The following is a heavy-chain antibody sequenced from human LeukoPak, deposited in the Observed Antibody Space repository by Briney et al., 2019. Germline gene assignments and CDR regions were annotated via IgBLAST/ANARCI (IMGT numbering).Heavy chain of an antibody. J-gene: IGHJ4*02. D-gene: IGHD2-2*01. V-gene: IGHV4-38-2*02. CDR3: ARQRCSSTSCYYSYFDY. Sequence: SETLSLTCTVSGYSISSGYYWGWIRQPPGKGLEWIGSIYHSGSTYYNPSLKSRVTISVDTSKNQFSLKLSSVTAADTAVYYCARQRCSSTSCYYSYFDYWGQGTLVTVSS. CDR2: IYHSGST. CDR1: GYSISSGYY.